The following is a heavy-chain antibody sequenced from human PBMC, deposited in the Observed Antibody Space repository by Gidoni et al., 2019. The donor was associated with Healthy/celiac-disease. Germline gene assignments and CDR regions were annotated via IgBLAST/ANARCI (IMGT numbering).Heavy chain of an antibody. Sequence: EVQLLESGGGLVQPGGSLRLSCAASGFTFSSYAMSWVRQPPGKGLEWVSAISGSGGSTYYADSVKGRFTSSRDNSKNTLYLQMNSLRAEDTAVYYCAKDRRVDIVVVPAALDPWGQGTLVTVSS. J-gene: IGHJ5*02. CDR1: GFTFSSYA. CDR2: ISGSGGST. D-gene: IGHD2-2*01. CDR3: AKDRRVDIVVVPAALDP. V-gene: IGHV3-23*01.